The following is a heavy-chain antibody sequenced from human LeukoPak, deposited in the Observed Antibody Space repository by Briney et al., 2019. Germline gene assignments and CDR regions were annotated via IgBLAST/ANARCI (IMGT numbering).Heavy chain of an antibody. CDR1: GGSISSYY. V-gene: IGHV4-59*12. J-gene: IGHJ3*02. CDR2: IYYSGST. Sequence: SETLSLTCTVSGGSISSYYWSWIRQPPGKGLEWIGYIYYSGSTNYNPSLKSRVTISVDTSKNQFSLKLASVTAADPAVYYCARERSGSEIFARSFDIWGQGTMVTVSS. CDR3: ARERSGSEIFARSFDI. D-gene: IGHD3-3*01.